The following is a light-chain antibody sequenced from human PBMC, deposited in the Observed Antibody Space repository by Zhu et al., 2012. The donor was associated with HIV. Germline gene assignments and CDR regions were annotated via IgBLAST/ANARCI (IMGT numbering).Light chain of an antibody. CDR3: QQYNGYLT. J-gene: IGKJ4*01. CDR1: QNINNW. V-gene: IGKV1-5*03. CDR2: KTS. Sequence: DIQMTQSPSTLSASVGDRVTITCRASQNINNWLAWYHQKPGGAPKLLIYKTSILESGVPSRFSGSGSGTDFSLTINSLQPDDFGNYYCQQYNGYLTFGGGTNVEMK.